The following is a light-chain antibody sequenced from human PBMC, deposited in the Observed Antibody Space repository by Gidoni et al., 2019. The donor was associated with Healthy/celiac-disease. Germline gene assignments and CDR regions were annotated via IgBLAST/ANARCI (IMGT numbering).Light chain of an antibody. J-gene: IGKJ3*01. CDR3: QQSDSTLT. CDR2: AAS. V-gene: IGKV1-39*01. Sequence: DIQMTQSPSSLSASVGDRVTITCRASQSISSYLNWYQQKPGKAPKLLIYAASSLQSGVPSRFSGSGSGTDFTLTSSSLQPEDFATYYCQQSDSTLTFGPGTKVDIK. CDR1: QSISSY.